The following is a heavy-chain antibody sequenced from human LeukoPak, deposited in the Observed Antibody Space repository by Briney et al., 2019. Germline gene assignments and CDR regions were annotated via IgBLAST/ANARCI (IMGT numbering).Heavy chain of an antibody. Sequence: GRSLRLSCAASGFTFNTYAMHWVRQAPGKGLEWVAVIAYDGNNKYYADSVKGRFTVSRDNSRHTLYLQMNSLRAEDTALYFCARDENWGSTHYWGQGTLVTVSS. CDR3: ARDENWGSTHY. J-gene: IGHJ4*02. D-gene: IGHD7-27*01. CDR1: GFTFNTYA. V-gene: IGHV3-30-3*01. CDR2: IAYDGNNK.